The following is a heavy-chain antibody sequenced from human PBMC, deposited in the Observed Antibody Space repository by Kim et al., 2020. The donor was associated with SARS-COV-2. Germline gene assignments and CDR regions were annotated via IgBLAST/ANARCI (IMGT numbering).Heavy chain of an antibody. J-gene: IGHJ4*02. Sequence: GGSLRFSCAASGFTFSNAWMSWVRQAPGKGLEWVGRIKRKTDGGTTGYAAPVKGRFTISRDDSKDTLYLQMNSLEIEDTAVYYCTTLPTSAVVRSPFDYWGQGALVTVSS. CDR1: GFTFSNAW. CDR3: TTLPTSAVVRSPFDY. V-gene: IGHV3-15*01. D-gene: IGHD3-10*01. CDR2: IKRKTDGGTT.